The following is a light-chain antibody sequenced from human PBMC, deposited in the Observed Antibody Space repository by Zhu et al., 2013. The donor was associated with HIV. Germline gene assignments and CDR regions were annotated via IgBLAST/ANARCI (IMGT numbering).Light chain of an antibody. J-gene: IGLJ2*01. CDR2: EDK. CDR3: QAWDSSIGF. CDR1: NLGNKY. Sequence: SYELTQPPSVSLSAGQTASITCSGENLGNKYVCWYQQRPGQSPVLVIYEDKKRPTGIPERFSGSNSGNTATLTISDTQAVDEANYYCQAWDSSIGFFGGGTKLTVL. V-gene: IGLV3-1*01.